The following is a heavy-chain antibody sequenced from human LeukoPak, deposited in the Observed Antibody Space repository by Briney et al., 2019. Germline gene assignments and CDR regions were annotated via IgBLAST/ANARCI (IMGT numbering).Heavy chain of an antibody. CDR3: ARHGYGSGSLYSTNYYYMDV. D-gene: IGHD3-10*01. J-gene: IGHJ6*03. CDR2: IYYSGST. CDR1: GGSISSYY. Sequence: SETLSLTCTVSGGSISSYYWSWIRQPPGKGLEWIGYIYYSGSTNYNPSLKSRVTISVDTSKNQFSLKLSSVTAEDTAVYYCARHGYGSGSLYSTNYYYMDVWGKGTTVTVSS. V-gene: IGHV4-59*01.